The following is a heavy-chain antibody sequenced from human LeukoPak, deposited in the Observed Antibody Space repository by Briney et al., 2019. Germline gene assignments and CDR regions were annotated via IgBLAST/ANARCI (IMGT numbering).Heavy chain of an antibody. V-gene: IGHV4-38-2*02. CDR1: DYSISSGYY. CDR3: ARYYYDSSGLHYYFDY. J-gene: IGHJ4*02. Sequence: SETLSLTCSVSDYSISSGYYWGWIRQPPGKGLEWIGSMYHSGSTYYNPSLKSRVTISVDTSKNQFSLKLSSVTAADTAVYYCARYYYDSSGLHYYFDYWGQGTLVTVSS. CDR2: MYHSGST. D-gene: IGHD3-22*01.